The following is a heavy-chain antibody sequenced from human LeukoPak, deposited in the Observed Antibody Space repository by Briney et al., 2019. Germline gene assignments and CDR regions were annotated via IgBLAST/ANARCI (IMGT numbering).Heavy chain of an antibody. V-gene: IGHV3-21*01. CDR3: ARRRSSGYTSFDY. CDR2: ISSSSSYI. Sequence: GGSLRLSCAASGFTFSSYSMNWVRQAPGKGLEWVSSISSSSSYIYYADSVKGRFTISRDNAKNSLYLRMNSLRAEDTAVYYCARRRSSGYTSFDYWGQGTLVTVSS. J-gene: IGHJ4*02. CDR1: GFTFSSYS. D-gene: IGHD3-22*01.